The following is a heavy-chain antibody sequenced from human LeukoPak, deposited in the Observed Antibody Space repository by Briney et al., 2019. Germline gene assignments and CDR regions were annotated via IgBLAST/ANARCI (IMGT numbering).Heavy chain of an antibody. V-gene: IGHV3-48*01. Sequence: PGGSLRLSCAASAFTFSDYSMNWVRQAPGKGLEWISYISGRSSTIYYADSVRGRFTISRDNAKNSMYLQMNSLRAEGTAVYYCARGRLTSGSYFFDYWGQGTLVTVSS. CDR2: ISGRSSTI. J-gene: IGHJ4*02. CDR1: AFTFSDYS. CDR3: ARGRLTSGSYFFDY. D-gene: IGHD1-26*01.